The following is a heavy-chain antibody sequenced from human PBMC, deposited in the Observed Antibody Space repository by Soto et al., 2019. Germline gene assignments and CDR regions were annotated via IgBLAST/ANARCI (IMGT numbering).Heavy chain of an antibody. Sequence: GGSLRLSCAASGFTFSSYSMNWVRQAPGKGLEWVSYISSSGSTIYYADSLKGRFTISRDNAKNSLYLQMNSLRAEDKAVYYCARKRYNWNDVGIDYWGQGTLVTVSS. CDR3: ARKRYNWNDVGIDY. D-gene: IGHD1-20*01. V-gene: IGHV3-48*01. J-gene: IGHJ4*02. CDR2: ISSSGSTI. CDR1: GFTFSSYS.